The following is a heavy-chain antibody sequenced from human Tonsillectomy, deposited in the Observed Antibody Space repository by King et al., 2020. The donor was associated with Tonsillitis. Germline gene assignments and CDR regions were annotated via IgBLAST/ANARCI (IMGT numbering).Heavy chain of an antibody. D-gene: IGHD5-12*01. J-gene: IGHJ4*02. V-gene: IGHV3-30*18. CDR1: GFTFSSYG. CDR3: AKVVGWLRFGYFDY. Sequence: VQLVESGGGVVQPGRSLRLSCAASGFTFSSYGMHWVRQAPGKGLEWVAVISYVGSNKYYADSVKGRFTISRDNSKNTLYLQMNSLRAEDTAVYYCAKVVGWLRFGYFDYWGQGTLVTVSS. CDR2: ISYVGSNK.